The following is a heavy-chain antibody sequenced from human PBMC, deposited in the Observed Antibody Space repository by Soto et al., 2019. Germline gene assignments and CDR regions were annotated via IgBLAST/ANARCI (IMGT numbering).Heavy chain of an antibody. CDR2: IYHSGST. Sequence: QLQLQESGSGLVKPSQTLSLTCAVSGGSISSGGYSWSWIRQPPGKGLEWIGYIYHSGSTYYNPSRKSRVTISVDKSKNQFSLKQGSVTAADTGVYYCARVGYGEYVDAFDIWGQGTMVTVSS. D-gene: IGHD4-17*01. CDR3: ARVGYGEYVDAFDI. J-gene: IGHJ3*02. CDR1: GGSISSGGYS. V-gene: IGHV4-30-2*01.